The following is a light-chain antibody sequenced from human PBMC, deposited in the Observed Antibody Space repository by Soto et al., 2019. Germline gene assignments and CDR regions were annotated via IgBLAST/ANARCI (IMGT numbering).Light chain of an antibody. CDR3: QQYGSTRLT. J-gene: IGKJ4*01. V-gene: IGKV3-20*01. Sequence: EIVLTQSPGTRSLSPGERATLSCRASQSVSSIYLAWYQQKPGQAPRLLIYGASSRATGIPDRFSGSGSGTDFTLTISRLEPEDFAVYYCQQYGSTRLTFGGGTKVEIK. CDR2: GAS. CDR1: QSVSSIY.